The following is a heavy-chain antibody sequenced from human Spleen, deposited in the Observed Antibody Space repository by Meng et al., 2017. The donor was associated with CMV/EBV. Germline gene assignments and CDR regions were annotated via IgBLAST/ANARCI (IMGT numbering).Heavy chain of an antibody. CDR3: AREQCSGGSCPAWAFDI. J-gene: IGHJ3*02. Sequence: GGSLRLSCAASGFTFSDCYMSWIRQAPGKGLEWVSYISSSGSTIYYADSVKGRFTISRDNAKNSLYLQMNSLRAEDTAVYYCAREQCSGGSCPAWAFDIWGQGTMVTVSS. V-gene: IGHV3-11*04. CDR2: ISSSGSTI. CDR1: GFTFSDCY. D-gene: IGHD2-15*01.